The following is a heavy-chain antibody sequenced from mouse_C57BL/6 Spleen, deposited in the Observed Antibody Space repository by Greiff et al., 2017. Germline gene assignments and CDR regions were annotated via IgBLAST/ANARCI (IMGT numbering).Heavy chain of an antibody. Sequence: EVQGVESGGGLVQPKGSLKLSCAASGFSFNTYAMNWVRQAPGKGLEWVARIRSKSNNYATYYADSVKDSFTISRDDSESKLYLQMNNLKTEDTAMYYWVRHVGGYYVDWYFDVWGTGTTVTVSS. CDR2: IRSKSNNYAT. D-gene: IGHD2-3*01. V-gene: IGHV10-1*01. J-gene: IGHJ1*03. CDR3: VRHVGGYYVDWYFDV. CDR1: GFSFNTYA.